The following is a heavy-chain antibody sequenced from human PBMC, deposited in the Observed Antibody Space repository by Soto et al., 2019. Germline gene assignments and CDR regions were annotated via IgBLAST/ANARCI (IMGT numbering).Heavy chain of an antibody. V-gene: IGHV4-31*03. J-gene: IGHJ6*02. D-gene: IGHD2-15*01. CDR1: GGSISSGGYY. Sequence: SETLSLTCTVSGGSISSGGYYWSWIRQHPGKGLEWIGYIYYSGSTYYNPSLKSRVTISVDTSKNQFSLKLSSVTAADSAVDYCARDDIYGMDVWGQGTTVTVSS. CDR3: ARDDIYGMDV. CDR2: IYYSGST.